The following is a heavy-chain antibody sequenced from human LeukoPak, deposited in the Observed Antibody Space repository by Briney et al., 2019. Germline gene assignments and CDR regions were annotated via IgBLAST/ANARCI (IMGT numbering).Heavy chain of an antibody. Sequence: SETLSLTCSVSAGSMRTYYWSWIRQPPGKGLEWIGRIYTSGSTNYNPSLKSRVTMSVDTSKNQFSLKLSSVTAADTAVYYCARDLYYYGSGSYYTQDYWGQGTLVTVSS. V-gene: IGHV4-4*07. CDR2: IYTSGST. CDR1: AGSMRTYY. D-gene: IGHD3-10*01. J-gene: IGHJ4*02. CDR3: ARDLYYYGSGSYYTQDY.